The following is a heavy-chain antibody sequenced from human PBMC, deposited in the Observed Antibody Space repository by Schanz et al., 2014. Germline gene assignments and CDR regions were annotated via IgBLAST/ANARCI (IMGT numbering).Heavy chain of an antibody. V-gene: IGHV3-23*01. CDR2: ISNGGGGYI. CDR3: AKGQGAVINNWYFDP. D-gene: IGHD2-21*01. CDR1: GFTFRGYA. J-gene: IGHJ2*01. Sequence: EVQLLESGGDLVQPGGSLRLSCVVSGFTFRGYAMSWVRQAPGKGLQWVSTISNGGGGYISYADFVKGRFTISRDNSMNTLSLQMNGLRVDDTAIYYCAKGQGAVINNWYFDPWGRGTLVTVSS.